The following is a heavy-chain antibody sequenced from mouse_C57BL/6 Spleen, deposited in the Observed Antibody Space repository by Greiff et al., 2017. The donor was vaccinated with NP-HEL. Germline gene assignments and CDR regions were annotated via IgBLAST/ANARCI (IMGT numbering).Heavy chain of an antibody. CDR2: IDPSDSYT. J-gene: IGHJ2*01. Sequence: VQLQQPGAELVMPGASVKLSCKASGYTFTSYWLHWVKQRPGQGLEWIGEIDPSDSYTNYNQKFKGKSTLTVDKSSSTAYVQLSSLTSEDSAVYYCARSYYSFFDYWGQGTTLTVSS. V-gene: IGHV1-69*01. D-gene: IGHD2-12*01. CDR3: ARSYYSFFDY. CDR1: GYTFTSYW.